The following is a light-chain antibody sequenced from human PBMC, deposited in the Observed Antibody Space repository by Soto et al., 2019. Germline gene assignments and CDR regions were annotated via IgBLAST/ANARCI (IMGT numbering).Light chain of an antibody. V-gene: IGKV1-39*01. J-gene: IGKJ5*01. CDR2: AAS. CDR1: QSISSY. Sequence: DIQMTPSPSSLSASVGDRVTITCRASQSISSYLNWYQQKPGKAPKLLIYAASSLQSGVPSRFSGSGSGTDFTLTISSLQPEDFATYYCQQSYSTPTFGQGTRLE. CDR3: QQSYSTPT.